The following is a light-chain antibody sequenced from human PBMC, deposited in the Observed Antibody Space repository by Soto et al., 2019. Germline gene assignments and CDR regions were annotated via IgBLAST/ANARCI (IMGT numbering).Light chain of an antibody. J-gene: IGLJ1*01. Sequence: QSALTQPASVSGSPGQSITISCTGTSSDVGGYNYVSWYQQHPGKAPKLMIYEVSNRPSGVSNRFSGSKSGNTASLTISGIQAEDEADYYCSSYTRSSTGVFGTGTKLTVL. CDR2: EVS. CDR1: SSDVGGYNY. V-gene: IGLV2-14*01. CDR3: SSYTRSSTGV.